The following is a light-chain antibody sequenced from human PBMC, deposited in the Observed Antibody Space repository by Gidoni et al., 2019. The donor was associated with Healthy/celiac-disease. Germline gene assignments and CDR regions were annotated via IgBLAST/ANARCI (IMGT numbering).Light chain of an antibody. Sequence: QSALTQPRSVYGSPGQSVTISCTGTSSDVGGYHYVSWYQQHPGKAPKLMIYDVSKRPSGVPDRFSGSKSGNTASLTISGLQAEDEADYYCCSYAGSYTYVFGTGTKVTVL. CDR1: SSDVGGYHY. J-gene: IGLJ1*01. V-gene: IGLV2-11*01. CDR2: DVS. CDR3: CSYAGSYTYV.